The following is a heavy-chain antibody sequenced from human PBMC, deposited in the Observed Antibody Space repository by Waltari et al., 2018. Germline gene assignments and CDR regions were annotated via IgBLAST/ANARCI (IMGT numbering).Heavy chain of an antibody. CDR1: TGLSSSFRAYR. CDR3: ARGLDSSGWFGADAFDI. J-gene: IGHJ3*02. V-gene: IGHV4-34*02. CDR2: INHRGER. D-gene: IGHD6-19*01. Sequence: QVQLQQRGAGLLKPSETLSLTCDVDTGLSSSFRAYRWTWIRQSPGKGLEWIGQINHRGERNYSPSLKSRLSISVDTPKNQFSLTLGSVTAADTAVYYCARGLDSSGWFGADAFDIWGQGTMVTVTS.